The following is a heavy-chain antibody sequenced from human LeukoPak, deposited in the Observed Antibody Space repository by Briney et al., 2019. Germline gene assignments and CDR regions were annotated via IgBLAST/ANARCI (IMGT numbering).Heavy chain of an antibody. V-gene: IGHV3-48*01. CDR1: GFTFSSYS. D-gene: IGHD2-15*01. CDR3: VRGPGYCSGGSCYSSLLSYFDY. Sequence: PGGSLRLSCAASGFTFSSYSMNWVRQAPGKGLEWVSYISSSSSTIYYADSVKGRFTISRDNAKNSLYLQMNSLRAEDTAVYYCVRGPGYCSGGSCYSSLLSYFDYWGQGTLVTVSS. J-gene: IGHJ4*02. CDR2: ISSSSSTI.